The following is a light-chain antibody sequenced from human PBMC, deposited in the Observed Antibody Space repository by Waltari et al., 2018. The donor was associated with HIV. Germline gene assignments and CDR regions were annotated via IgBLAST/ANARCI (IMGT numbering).Light chain of an antibody. Sequence: QSVLTQPPSASGTPGQRVTIPCSGSSSKLGSNYAHWYPQLLSTAPKLLIYSNNQRASGVPDRFSGSKSGTSASLAISGLRSEDEADYYCATWADRPSGPVVFGGGTKVTVL. CDR3: ATWADRPSGPVV. J-gene: IGLJ2*01. V-gene: IGLV1-47*02. CDR2: SNN. CDR1: SSKLGSNY.